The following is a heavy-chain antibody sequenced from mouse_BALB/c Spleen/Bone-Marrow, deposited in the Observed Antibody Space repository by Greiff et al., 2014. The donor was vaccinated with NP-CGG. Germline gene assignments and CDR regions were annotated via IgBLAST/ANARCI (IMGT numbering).Heavy chain of an antibody. CDR1: GFNIKDTY. D-gene: IGHD1-1*01. CDR3: ANYYYGSSLFAY. Sequence: EVQLVESGAELVKPGASVKLSCTASGFNIKDTYMHWVKQRPEQGLEWIGRIDPANGNTKYDPKFQCKATITADTSSNTAYLQLSSLTSEDTAVYYCANYYYGSSLFAYWGQGTLVTVSA. J-gene: IGHJ3*01. CDR2: IDPANGNT. V-gene: IGHV14-3*02.